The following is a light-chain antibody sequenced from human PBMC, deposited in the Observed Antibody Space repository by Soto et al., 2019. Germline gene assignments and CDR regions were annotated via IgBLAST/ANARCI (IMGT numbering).Light chain of an antibody. J-gene: IGKJ2*03. V-gene: IGKV1-5*03. Sequence: DSRMIQSPSTLSASIGDRGTITCRASQSTTGWLAWYQQKPGKAPKLLIYKTSSLESGVPSRFSGSGSGTEFTLTISSLQPDDFATYYCQQYNPYSYSFGQGTKLEIK. CDR1: QSTTGW. CDR2: KTS. CDR3: QQYNPYSYS.